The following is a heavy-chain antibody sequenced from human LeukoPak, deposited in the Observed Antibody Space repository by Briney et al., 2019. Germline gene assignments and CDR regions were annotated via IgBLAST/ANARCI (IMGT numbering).Heavy chain of an antibody. CDR2: TNYRSKWYN. D-gene: IGHD3-3*01. Sequence: SQTLSLTCAISGDSVSSNSGAWNWIRQSPSRGLEWLGRTNYRSKWYNDYAVSVKSRITINPDTSKNQFSLQLNSVTPEDTAVYYCSYTIFGVVIIIGSMCWARWGQGTLVTVSS. V-gene: IGHV6-1*01. CDR3: SYTIFGVVIIIGSMCWAR. CDR1: GDSVSSNSGA. J-gene: IGHJ4*02.